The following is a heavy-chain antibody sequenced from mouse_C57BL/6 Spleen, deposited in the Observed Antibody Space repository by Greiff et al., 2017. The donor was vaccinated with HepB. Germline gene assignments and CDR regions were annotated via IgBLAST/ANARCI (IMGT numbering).Heavy chain of an antibody. J-gene: IGHJ4*01. V-gene: IGHV1-82*01. Sequence: VQLQQSGPELVKPGASVKISCKASGYAFSSSWMNWVKQRPGKGLEWIGRIYPGDGDTNYNGKFKGKATLTADKSSSTAYMQLSSLTSEDSAVYFCARMRLLRYDYYAMDYWGQGTSVTVSS. CDR1: GYAFSSSW. CDR3: ARMRLLRYDYYAMDY. CDR2: IYPGDGDT. D-gene: IGHD1-1*01.